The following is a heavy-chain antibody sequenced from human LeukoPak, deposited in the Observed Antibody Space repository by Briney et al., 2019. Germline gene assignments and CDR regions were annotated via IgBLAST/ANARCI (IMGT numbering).Heavy chain of an antibody. CDR2: TNHSGST. D-gene: IGHD6-19*01. CDR3: VLYSSGRGVYGMDV. J-gene: IGHJ6*02. CDR1: GGSFSGYY. Sequence: SETLSLTCAVYGGSFSGYYWSWIRQPPGRGLEWIGETNHSGSTNYNPSLKSRVTISVDTSKNQFSLKLSSVTAADTAVYYCVLYSSGRGVYGMDVWGQGTTVTVSS. V-gene: IGHV4-34*01.